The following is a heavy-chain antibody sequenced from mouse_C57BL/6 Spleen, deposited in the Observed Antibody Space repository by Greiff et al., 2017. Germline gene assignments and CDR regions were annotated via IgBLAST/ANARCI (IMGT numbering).Heavy chain of an antibody. CDR1: GYTFTDYY. CDR2: IFPGSGST. V-gene: IGHV1-75*01. J-gene: IGHJ1*03. D-gene: IGHD2-1*01. CDR3: GGAYGNYGGYFDV. Sequence: QVQLQQSGPELVKPGASVKISCKASGYTFTDYYINWVKQRPGQGLEWIGWIFPGSGSTYYNEKFKGKATLTVDKSSSTAYMLLSSLTSEDSAVYFCGGAYGNYGGYFDVWGTGTTVTVSS.